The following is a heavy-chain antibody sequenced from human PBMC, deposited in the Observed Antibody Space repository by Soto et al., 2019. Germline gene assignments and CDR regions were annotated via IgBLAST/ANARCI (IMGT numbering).Heavy chain of an antibody. D-gene: IGHD2-15*01. J-gene: IGHJ6*02. CDR3: AKDRYCSGGSCYSTVYYYYYGMDV. Sequence: GGSLRLSCAASGFTFSSYGMHWVRQAPGKGLEWVAVISYDGSNKYYADSVKGRFTISRDNSKNTLYLQMNSLRAEDTAVYYCAKDRYCSGGSCYSTVYYYYYGMDVWGQGTTVTVSS. CDR1: GFTFSSYG. V-gene: IGHV3-30*18. CDR2: ISYDGSNK.